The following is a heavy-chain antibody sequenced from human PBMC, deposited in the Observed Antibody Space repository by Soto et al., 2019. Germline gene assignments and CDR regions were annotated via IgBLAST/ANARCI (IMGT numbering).Heavy chain of an antibody. CDR1: GFTFRSYV. Sequence: QVQLVESGGGVVQPGTSLRLSCVGSGFTFRSYVIHWVRQAPGKGLEWVALTSYDGSNNFYGDSVEGRFTISRDNSRNTVEPQMDSLRLEDTALYYCARWGTTGGLDVWGQGTLVSVSS. J-gene: IGHJ4*02. CDR2: TSYDGSNN. D-gene: IGHD3-16*01. CDR3: ARWGTTGGLDV. V-gene: IGHV3-33*05.